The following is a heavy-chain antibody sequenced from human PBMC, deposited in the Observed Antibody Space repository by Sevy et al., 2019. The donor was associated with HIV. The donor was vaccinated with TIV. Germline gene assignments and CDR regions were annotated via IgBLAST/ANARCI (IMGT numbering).Heavy chain of an antibody. Sequence: GGSLRLSCAASGFTFSDVWMSWVRQAPGKGLAWVGRIKSKTDGGTTDYAAPVKGRFTISRDDSKNTLSLQMNSLQTEDTAVNYCTMDPVHFLWGQGTLVTVSS. J-gene: IGHJ4*02. D-gene: IGHD6-6*01. CDR2: IKSKTDGGTT. CDR1: GFTFSDVW. CDR3: TMDPVHFL. V-gene: IGHV3-15*01.